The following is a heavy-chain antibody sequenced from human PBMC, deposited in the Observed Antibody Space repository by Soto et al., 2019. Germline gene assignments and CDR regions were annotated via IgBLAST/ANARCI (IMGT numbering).Heavy chain of an antibody. CDR3: ARDRNYYGSSGPTYYFDY. CDR2: IWYVGSNK. J-gene: IGHJ4*02. V-gene: IGHV3-33*01. CDR1: GFTFSSYG. Sequence: QEQLVESGGGVVQPGRSLRLSCAASGFTFSSYGMHWVRQAPGKGLEWVAVIWYVGSNKYYADSVKGRFTISRDNSKNTLYLQMNSLRAEDTAVYYCARDRNYYGSSGPTYYFDYWGQGTLVTVSS. D-gene: IGHD3-22*01.